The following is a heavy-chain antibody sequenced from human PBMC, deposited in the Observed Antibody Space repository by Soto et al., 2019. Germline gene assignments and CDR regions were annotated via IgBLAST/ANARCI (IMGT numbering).Heavy chain of an antibody. CDR2: ISSSSSYT. V-gene: IGHV3-11*06. D-gene: IGHD3-10*01. Sequence: GGSLRLSCAASGFTFSDYYMSWIRQAPGKGLEWVSYISSSSSYTNYADSVKGRFTISRDNAKNSLYLQMNSLRAEDTAVYYCTYYYGSGSYGYYYYGMDVWGQGTTATVSS. J-gene: IGHJ6*02. CDR3: TYYYGSGSYGYYYYGMDV. CDR1: GFTFSDYY.